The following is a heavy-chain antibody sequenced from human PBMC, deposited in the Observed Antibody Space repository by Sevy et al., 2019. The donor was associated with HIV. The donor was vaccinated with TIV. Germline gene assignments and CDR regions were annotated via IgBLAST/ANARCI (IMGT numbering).Heavy chain of an antibody. CDR1: GYSFIGYW. D-gene: IGHD3-3*01. CDR2: IKPISGGT. J-gene: IGHJ6*02. V-gene: IGHV1-2*06. CDR3: ARAPTDFWTGGMDV. Sequence: ASVKVSFKTSGYSFIGYWIHWVRQAPGQGLEWMGRIKPISGGTDDSQKFQGRVTMTRDTSISTAYMEVTRLTYDDTAVYYCARAPTDFWTGGMDVWGQGTTVTVSS.